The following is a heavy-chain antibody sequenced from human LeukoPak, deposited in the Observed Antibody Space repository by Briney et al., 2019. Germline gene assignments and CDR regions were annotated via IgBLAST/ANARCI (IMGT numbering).Heavy chain of an antibody. CDR1: GDSVSSNSAA. CDR2: TYYRSKWYN. J-gene: IGHJ4*02. CDR3: ARGGRIIGTPDGFLDY. D-gene: IGHD1-20*01. V-gene: IGHV6-1*01. Sequence: SQTLSLTCAISGDSVSSNSAAWNWIRQSPSRGLEWLGRTYYRSKWYNDYGVSVQIRITINPDTSKKPFSLQLKSVAPEDTAVYYCARGGRIIGTPDGFLDYWGQGTLVTVSS.